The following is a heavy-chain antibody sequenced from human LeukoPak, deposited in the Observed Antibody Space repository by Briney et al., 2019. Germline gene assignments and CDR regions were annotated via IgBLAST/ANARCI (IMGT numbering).Heavy chain of an antibody. CDR2: IYYSGST. V-gene: IGHV4-59*01. J-gene: IGHJ6*03. Sequence: PSETLSLTCTVSGGSISSYYWSWIRQPPGKGLEWIGYIYYSGSTNYNPSLKSRVTISVDTSKNQFSLKLSSVTAADTAVYYCARTTTRFGELAPYYYYYYMDVWGKGTTVTVSS. D-gene: IGHD3-10*01. CDR1: GGSISSYY. CDR3: ARTTTRFGELAPYYYYYYMDV.